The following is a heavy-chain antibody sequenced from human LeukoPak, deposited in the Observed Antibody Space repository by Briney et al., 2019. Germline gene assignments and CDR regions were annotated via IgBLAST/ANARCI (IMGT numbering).Heavy chain of an antibody. Sequence: PSETLSLTCTVSGGSNSTYYWSWIRQPAGKGLEWIGRVHASGSTDYNPSLKHRVTLSVDTSKNQFYLRLSSVTAADTAVYYCARVLYSSAWIFDYWGQGTLVTVSS. CDR1: GGSNSTYY. V-gene: IGHV4-4*07. CDR3: ARVLYSSAWIFDY. J-gene: IGHJ4*02. CDR2: VHASGST. D-gene: IGHD6-19*01.